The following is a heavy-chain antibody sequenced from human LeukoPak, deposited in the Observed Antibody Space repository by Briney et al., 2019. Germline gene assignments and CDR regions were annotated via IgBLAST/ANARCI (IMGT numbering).Heavy chain of an antibody. Sequence: PGGSLRLSCTASGFTFGDYAMSWVRQAPGKGLEWVGFIRSKAYGGTTEYAASVKGRFTISRDDSKSIAYLQMNSLKTEDTAVYYCTRADIVVVPAAKVADYWGQGTLVTVSS. CDR1: GFTFGDYA. J-gene: IGHJ4*02. D-gene: IGHD2-2*01. V-gene: IGHV3-49*04. CDR3: TRADIVVVPAAKVADY. CDR2: IRSKAYGGTT.